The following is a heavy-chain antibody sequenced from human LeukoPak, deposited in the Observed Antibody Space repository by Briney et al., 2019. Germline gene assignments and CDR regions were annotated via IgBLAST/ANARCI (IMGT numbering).Heavy chain of an antibody. V-gene: IGHV4-30-4*01. CDR2: IYYSGST. J-gene: IGHJ6*03. D-gene: IGHD3-16*02. CDR1: GGSISSGDYY. Sequence: KTSETLSLTCTVSGGSISSGDYYWSWIRQPPGKGLEWIGYIYYSGSTYYNPSLKSRVTISVDTSKNQFSLKLSSVTAADTAVYYCARAPYYDYVWGSYRPGEDYYYMDVWGKGTTVTVSS. CDR3: ARAPYYDYVWGSYRPGEDYYYMDV.